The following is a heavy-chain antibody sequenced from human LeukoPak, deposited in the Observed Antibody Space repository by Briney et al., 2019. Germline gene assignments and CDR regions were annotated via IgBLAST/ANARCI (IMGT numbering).Heavy chain of an antibody. CDR1: GFTFDNYA. J-gene: IGHJ4*02. CDR2: ISDSGSKT. D-gene: IGHD2-8*02. CDR3: ARGALGGVLNY. Sequence: PGGSLRLSCVASGFTFDNYAMSWVRRAPGKGLEWLSAISDSGSKTYYADSVKGRFTISRDNAKNSLYLQMNSLRAEDTAVYYCARGALGGVLNYWGQGTLVTVSS. V-gene: IGHV3-23*01.